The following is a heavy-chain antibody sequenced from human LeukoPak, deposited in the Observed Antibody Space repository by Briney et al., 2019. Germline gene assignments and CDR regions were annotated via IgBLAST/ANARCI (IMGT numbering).Heavy chain of an antibody. CDR3: ARAPWDSSGYYYVSYY. J-gene: IGHJ4*02. Sequence: ASVKVSCKASGYTFTSYDITWVRQAPGQGLEWMGWISAYNGNTNYAQNLQGRVTTTTDTSTSTAYMELRSLRSDDTAVYYCARAPWDSSGYYYVSYYWGQGTLVTVSS. CDR2: ISAYNGNT. D-gene: IGHD3-22*01. V-gene: IGHV1-18*01. CDR1: GYTFTSYD.